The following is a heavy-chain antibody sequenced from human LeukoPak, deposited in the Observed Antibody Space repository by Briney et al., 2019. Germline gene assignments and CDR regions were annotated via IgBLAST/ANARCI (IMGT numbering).Heavy chain of an antibody. V-gene: IGHV1-69*13. D-gene: IGHD1-7*01. J-gene: IGHJ4*02. CDR2: IIPIFGTA. CDR1: GYTLTDYY. Sequence: SVKVSCKASGYTLTDYYMHWVRQAPGQGLEWMGGIIPIFGTANYAQKFQGRVTITADESTSTAYMELSSLRSEDTAVYYCARDARPYNWNYVPFDYWGQGTLVTVSS. CDR3: ARDARPYNWNYVPFDY.